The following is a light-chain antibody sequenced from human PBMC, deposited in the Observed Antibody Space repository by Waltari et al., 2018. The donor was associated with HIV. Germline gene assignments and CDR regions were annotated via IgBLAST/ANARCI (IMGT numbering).Light chain of an antibody. CDR3: SSYTSNITRV. CDR2: DVS. V-gene: IGLV2-14*03. J-gene: IGLJ3*02. Sequence: QSALTQPASVSGSPGQSIPISCTGTSSDVGGYNYVSWYHQHPGKAPKLMIYDVSNRPSGVSNRFSGSKSGNTASLTISGLQAEDEADYYCSSYTSNITRVFGGGTKLTVL. CDR1: SSDVGGYNY.